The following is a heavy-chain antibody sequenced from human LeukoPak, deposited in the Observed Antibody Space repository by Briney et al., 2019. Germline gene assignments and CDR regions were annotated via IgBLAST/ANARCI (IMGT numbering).Heavy chain of an antibody. J-gene: IGHJ4*02. D-gene: IGHD5-24*01. V-gene: IGHV3-49*04. Sequence: GGSLRLSCTASGFTFGDYAMSWVRQAPGKGLEWVGFIRSKAYGGTTEYAASVKGRFTISRDDSKSIAYLQMNSLKTEDTAVYYCTRVNGYNPLHYYFDYWGQGTLVTVSS. CDR3: TRVNGYNPLHYYFDY. CDR1: GFTFGDYA. CDR2: IRSKAYGGTT.